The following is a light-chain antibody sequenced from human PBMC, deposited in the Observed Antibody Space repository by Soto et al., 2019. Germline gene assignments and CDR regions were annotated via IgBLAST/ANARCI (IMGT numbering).Light chain of an antibody. CDR3: AAWDDTLRARV. Sequence: QSVLAQPPSASGTPGQRVTISCSGSNSNIGRNDVTWYQQVPGTAPQCLIYSNDQRPSGVPDRISGSRSGTSASLAISGLQSGDEAEYYCAAWDDTLRARVFGGGIQLTVL. CDR2: SND. CDR1: NSNIGRND. J-gene: IGLJ2*01. V-gene: IGLV1-44*01.